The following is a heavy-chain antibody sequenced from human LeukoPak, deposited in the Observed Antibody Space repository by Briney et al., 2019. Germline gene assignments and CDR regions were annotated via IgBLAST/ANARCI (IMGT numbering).Heavy chain of an antibody. Sequence: ASVKVSCKVSGYTLTELSMHWVRQAPGKGREWMGGFDPEDGETIYAQKFQGRVTMTEDTSTDPAYMELSSLRSEDTAVYYCATGPLEWYSGTIRYFDYWGQGALVTVSS. J-gene: IGHJ4*02. V-gene: IGHV1-24*01. D-gene: IGHD1-26*01. CDR2: FDPEDGET. CDR3: ATGPLEWYSGTIRYFDY. CDR1: GYTLTELS.